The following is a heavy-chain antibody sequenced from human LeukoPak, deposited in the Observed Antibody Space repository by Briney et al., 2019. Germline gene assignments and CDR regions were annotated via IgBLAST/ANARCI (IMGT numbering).Heavy chain of an antibody. V-gene: IGHV3-48*03. D-gene: IGHD3-22*01. CDR2: ISSSGSTI. Sequence: PGGSLRLSCAASGFTFSSYEMNWVRQAPGKGLEWVSYISSSGSTIYYADSVKGRFTISRDNAKNSLYLQMNSLRAEDTAVYYCARATYYYDSSGYPFLDYWAQGTLVTVSS. CDR1: GFTFSSYE. J-gene: IGHJ4*02. CDR3: ARATYYYDSSGYPFLDY.